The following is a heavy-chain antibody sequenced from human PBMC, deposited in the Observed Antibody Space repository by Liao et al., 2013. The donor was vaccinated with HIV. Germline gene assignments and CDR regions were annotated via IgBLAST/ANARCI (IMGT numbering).Heavy chain of an antibody. V-gene: IGHV4-4*07. CDR2: IYTSGST. CDR3: ARDELELPNYYYYYYMDV. Sequence: QVQLQESGPGLVKPSETLSLTCTVSGGSMSSYYWSWIRQPAGKGLEWIGRIYTSGSTNYNPSLKSRVTMSVDTPKNQFSLKLSYVTAADTAVYYCARDELELPNYYYYYYMDVWGKGTTVTVSS. CDR1: GGSMSSYY. D-gene: IGHD1-7*01. J-gene: IGHJ6*03.